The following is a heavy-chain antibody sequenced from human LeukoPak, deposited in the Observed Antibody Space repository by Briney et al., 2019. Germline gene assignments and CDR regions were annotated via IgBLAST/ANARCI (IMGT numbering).Heavy chain of an antibody. CDR1: GYTFTSYG. V-gene: IGHV1-18*01. D-gene: IGHD1-26*01. CDR3: ARGGVGVGATWYFDL. Sequence: ASVKVSCKASGYTFTSYGISWVRQAPGQGLEWMGWISAYNGNTNFAQKLLGRVTMTTDTSTSTAYMELRSLRSDDTAVYYCARGGVGVGATWYFDLWGRGTLVTVSS. CDR2: ISAYNGNT. J-gene: IGHJ2*01.